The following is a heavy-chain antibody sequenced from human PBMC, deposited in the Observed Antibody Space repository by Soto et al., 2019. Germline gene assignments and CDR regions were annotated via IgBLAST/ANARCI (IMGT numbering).Heavy chain of an antibody. CDR2: IYYSGST. V-gene: IGHV4-31*03. CDR1: GGSISSGGYY. D-gene: IGHD3-22*01. Sequence: QVQLQESGPGLVKPSQTLSLTCTVSGGSISSGGYYWSWIRQHPGKGLEWLGYIYYSGSTYFNPFLKSRVTTSVDTSKNQFSLKLSSVSAADTAVYYCARVSQGGYDSSGYDRPYYYYGMDVWGQGTMVTVSS. CDR3: ARVSQGGYDSSGYDRPYYYYGMDV. J-gene: IGHJ6*01.